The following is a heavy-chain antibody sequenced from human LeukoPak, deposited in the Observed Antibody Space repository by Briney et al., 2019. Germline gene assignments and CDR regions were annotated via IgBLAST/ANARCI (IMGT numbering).Heavy chain of an antibody. Sequence: SETLSLTCAVYGGSFSGYYWSWIRQPPGKGLEWIGEINHSGSTNYNPSLKSRVTISVDTSKNQFSLKLSSVTAADTAVYYCARALNYDSSGYYFLDYWGQGTLVTVSS. CDR2: INHSGST. CDR1: GGSFSGYY. V-gene: IGHV4-34*01. CDR3: ARALNYDSSGYYFLDY. J-gene: IGHJ4*02. D-gene: IGHD3-22*01.